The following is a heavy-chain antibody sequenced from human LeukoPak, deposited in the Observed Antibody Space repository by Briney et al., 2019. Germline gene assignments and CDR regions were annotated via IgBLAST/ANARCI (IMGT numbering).Heavy chain of an antibody. V-gene: IGHV3-9*01. CDR3: AKSDTAMDHYFDY. Sequence: GGSLRLSCEVSGFSFDDYAMHWVRQGPGKGLEWVSGISWNGGSIGYADSVKGRFTISRDNAKNSLYLQMNSLRAEDTALYYCAKSDTAMDHYFDYWGQGTLVTVSS. D-gene: IGHD5-18*01. CDR2: ISWNGGSI. J-gene: IGHJ4*02. CDR1: GFSFDDYA.